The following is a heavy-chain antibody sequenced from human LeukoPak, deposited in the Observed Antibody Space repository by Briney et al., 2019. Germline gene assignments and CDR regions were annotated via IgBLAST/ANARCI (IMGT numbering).Heavy chain of an antibody. J-gene: IGHJ4*02. Sequence: SETLSLTCTVSGGSISSSYYYWGWIRQPPGKGLEWIGSIYYSGSTYYNPSLKSRVTISVDTSKNQFSLKLSSVTAADTAVYYCARGGGSSSWDYFDYWGQGTLVTVSS. D-gene: IGHD6-13*01. CDR1: GGSISSSYYY. CDR2: IYYSGST. V-gene: IGHV4-39*01. CDR3: ARGGGSSSWDYFDY.